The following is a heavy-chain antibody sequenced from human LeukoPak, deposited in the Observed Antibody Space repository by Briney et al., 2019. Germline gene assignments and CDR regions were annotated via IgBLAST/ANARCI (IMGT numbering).Heavy chain of an antibody. J-gene: IGHJ4*02. CDR1: GFPFSSYS. D-gene: IGHD2-2*01. CDR2: ISSSSTTI. Sequence: PGGALRLSCAASGFPFSSYSMHWVRQAPGKGLEWLSYISSSSTTIYNADSVRGRFTNSRDNAKNSLFLQMNSLRAEDTAVYSCARGGGFCGSTSCYGIDYWGQGTLVTVSS. CDR3: ARGGGFCGSTSCYGIDY. V-gene: IGHV3-48*01.